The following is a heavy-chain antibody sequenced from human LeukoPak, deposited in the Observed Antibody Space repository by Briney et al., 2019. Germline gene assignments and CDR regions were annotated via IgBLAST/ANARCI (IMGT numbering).Heavy chain of an antibody. J-gene: IGHJ3*02. D-gene: IGHD4-17*01. Sequence: SVKVSCKASGFTFTSSAMQWVRQARGQRLEWIGWIVVGSGNTNYAQKFQERVTITRDMSTSTAYMELSSLRSEDTAVYYCAADRYGDYGDAFDIWGQGTMVAVSS. CDR1: GFTFTSSA. V-gene: IGHV1-58*02. CDR3: AADRYGDYGDAFDI. CDR2: IVVGSGNT.